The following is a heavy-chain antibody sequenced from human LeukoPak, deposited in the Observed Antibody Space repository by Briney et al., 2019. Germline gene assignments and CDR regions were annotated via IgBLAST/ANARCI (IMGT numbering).Heavy chain of an antibody. CDR3: ARDKEGGHINLDY. CDR1: GFTFSDYY. D-gene: IGHD2-15*01. CDR2: ISSTSIYT. J-gene: IGHJ4*02. V-gene: IGHV3-11*05. Sequence: KSGGSLILSCAGSGFTFSDYYMNWIRQAPGKGLEWVSYISSTSIYTNYADSVKGRFTISRDDAKNSLYLQMNSLRAEDTAVYFCARDKEGGHINLDYWGQGTLVTVSS.